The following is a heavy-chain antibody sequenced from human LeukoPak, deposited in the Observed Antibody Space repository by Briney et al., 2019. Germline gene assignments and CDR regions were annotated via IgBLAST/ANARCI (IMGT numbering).Heavy chain of an antibody. CDR3: ARGQLERGLDY. J-gene: IGHJ4*02. CDR2: INHSGST. Sequence: PSETLSLTCAVYGGSFSVYYWSWIRQPPGKGLEWIGEINHSGSTNYNPSLKSRVTISVDTSKNQFSLKLSSVTAADTAVYYCARGQLERGLDYWGQGTQVTVSS. CDR1: GGSFSVYY. V-gene: IGHV4-34*01. D-gene: IGHD1-1*01.